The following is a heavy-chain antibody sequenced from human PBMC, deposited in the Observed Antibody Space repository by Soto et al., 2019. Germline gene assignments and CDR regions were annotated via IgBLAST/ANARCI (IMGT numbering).Heavy chain of an antibody. CDR3: ARVPINNGDYDYYGMDV. J-gene: IGHJ6*02. Sequence: KASETLSLTCTVSGGSISSYYLSWIRQPPGKGLEWIGDIYYSGSTNYNPSLKSRVTISVDTSKNQFSLKLSSVTAADTAVYYCARVPINNGDYDYYGMDVWGQGATVTVYS. D-gene: IGHD4-17*01. CDR2: IYYSGST. CDR1: GGSISSYY. V-gene: IGHV4-59*01.